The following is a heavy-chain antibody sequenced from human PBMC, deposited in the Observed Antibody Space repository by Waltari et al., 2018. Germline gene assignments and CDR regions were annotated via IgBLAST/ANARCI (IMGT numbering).Heavy chain of an antibody. Sequence: QVQLLESGGGVVKPGRSLRLSCAASGFTFSHSGMHWVRQAPGKGLEWVAVIRYDGSNKYYAECVKGRFTITRDNSKNTLYLQMNSLRAEETAVYYCARDLGYGSGSLAYGMDVWGQGTTVTVSS. J-gene: IGHJ6*02. CDR2: IRYDGSNK. CDR3: ARDLGYGSGSLAYGMDV. D-gene: IGHD3-10*01. CDR1: GFTFSHSG. V-gene: IGHV3-33*01.